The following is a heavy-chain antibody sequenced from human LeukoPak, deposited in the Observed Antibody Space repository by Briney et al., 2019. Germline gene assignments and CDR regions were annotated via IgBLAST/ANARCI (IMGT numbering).Heavy chain of an antibody. Sequence: PGGSLRLSCAASGFTFSSYAMHWVRQAPGKGLEWVAVISYDGSNKYYADSVKGRFTISRDNSKNTLYLQMNSLRAEDTAVYYCARDWNRGTWDDAFDIWGQGTMVTVSS. V-gene: IGHV3-30-3*01. CDR1: GFTFSSYA. CDR3: ARDWNRGTWDDAFDI. CDR2: ISYDGSNK. J-gene: IGHJ3*02. D-gene: IGHD3-10*01.